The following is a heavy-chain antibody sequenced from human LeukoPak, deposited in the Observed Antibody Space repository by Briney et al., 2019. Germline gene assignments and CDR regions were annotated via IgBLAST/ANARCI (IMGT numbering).Heavy chain of an antibody. CDR3: ARVVAVVVTGIFDV. CDR2: ISSSGSTI. V-gene: IGHV3-11*04. Sequence: GGSLRLSCAASGFTFSDYYMSWIRQAPGKGLEWVSYISSSGSTIYYADSVKGRFTVSRDNDQNSMYLQMNSLRADDTAMYYCARVVAVVVTGIFDVWGQGTMVAVSS. D-gene: IGHD2-15*01. CDR1: GFTFSDYY. J-gene: IGHJ3*01.